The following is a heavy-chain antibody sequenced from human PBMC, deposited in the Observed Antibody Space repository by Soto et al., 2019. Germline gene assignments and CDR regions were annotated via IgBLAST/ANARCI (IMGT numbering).Heavy chain of an antibody. CDR1: GGTFSSYA. J-gene: IGHJ4*02. D-gene: IGHD6-6*01. Sequence: GASVKVSCKASGGTFSSYAISWVRQAPGKGLEWMGGFDPEDGETIYAQKFQGRVTMTEDTSTDTAYMELSSLRSEDTAVYYCATGLRYSSSSRLLDYWGQGTLVTVSS. CDR2: FDPEDGET. CDR3: ATGLRYSSSSRLLDY. V-gene: IGHV1-24*01.